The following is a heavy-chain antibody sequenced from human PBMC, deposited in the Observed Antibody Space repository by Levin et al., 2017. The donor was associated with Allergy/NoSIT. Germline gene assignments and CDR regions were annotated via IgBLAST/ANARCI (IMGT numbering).Heavy chain of an antibody. CDR1: GGSISSYY. CDR3: ARKSPLSSYDYYYSYMDV. Sequence: SETLSLTCTVSGGSISSYYWSWIRQPPGKGLEWIGDSYYSGSTTYYPSLKSRVTITVDTSKNQFSLKLSSVTAADTAVYYCARKSPLSSYDYYYSYMDVWGKGTTVTVSS. V-gene: IGHV4-59*01. CDR2: SYYSGST. D-gene: IGHD5-12*01. J-gene: IGHJ6*03.